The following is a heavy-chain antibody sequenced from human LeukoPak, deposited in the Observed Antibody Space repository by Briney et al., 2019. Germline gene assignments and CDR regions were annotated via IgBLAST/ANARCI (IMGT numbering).Heavy chain of an antibody. CDR2: IYSGDRR. D-gene: IGHD6-13*01. CDR3: TRDLTGTTWSENDY. J-gene: IGHJ4*02. Sequence: GGSLRLSCEVSGLSVRGSYMSWVRQAPGKGLEWVSVIYSGDRRYYPDSVKGRFTISRDTSKNTLYLQMNNLRADDTARYYCTRDLTGTTWSENDYWGQGTLVTISS. CDR1: GLSVRGSY. V-gene: IGHV3-53*01.